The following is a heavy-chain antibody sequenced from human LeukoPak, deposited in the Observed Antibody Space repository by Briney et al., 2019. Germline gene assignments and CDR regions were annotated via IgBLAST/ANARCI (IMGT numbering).Heavy chain of an antibody. Sequence: GRSLRLSCAASGFTFSSYGMHWVRQAPGKGLEWVAVISYDGSNKYYADPVKGRFTISRDNSKNTLYLQMNSLRAEDTAVYYCAKDEYSSSSPDYWGQGTLVTVSS. CDR2: ISYDGSNK. D-gene: IGHD6-6*01. V-gene: IGHV3-30*18. CDR1: GFTFSSYG. CDR3: AKDEYSSSSPDY. J-gene: IGHJ4*02.